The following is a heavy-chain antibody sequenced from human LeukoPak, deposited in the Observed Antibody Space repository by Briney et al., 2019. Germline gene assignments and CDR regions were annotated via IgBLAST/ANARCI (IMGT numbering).Heavy chain of an antibody. Sequence: SETLSLTCIVSGGSISGYYWSWIRQPPGKTLEWIGYIYYSGTTNYNPSLKSRITISKDTSKYQFSLKLTSVTAADTAVYYCARSRSRGYSGDFDCWGQGTLVTVSS. J-gene: IGHJ4*02. CDR3: ARSRSRGYSGDFDC. CDR1: GGSISGYY. CDR2: IYYSGTT. V-gene: IGHV4-59*01. D-gene: IGHD5-12*01.